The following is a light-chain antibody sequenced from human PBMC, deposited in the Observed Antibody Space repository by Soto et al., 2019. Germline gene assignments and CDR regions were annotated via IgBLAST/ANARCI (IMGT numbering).Light chain of an antibody. Sequence: DIQMTQSPSSLSASVGDRVTITCRASQSINSYLNWYQQKPGKAPKLLIYAASSLQSGVPSRFSGSGSGTDFTLTISSLQPEDFATYYCQQSYSTLTFGPGTKVDI. J-gene: IGKJ3*01. CDR2: AAS. V-gene: IGKV1-39*01. CDR1: QSINSY. CDR3: QQSYSTLT.